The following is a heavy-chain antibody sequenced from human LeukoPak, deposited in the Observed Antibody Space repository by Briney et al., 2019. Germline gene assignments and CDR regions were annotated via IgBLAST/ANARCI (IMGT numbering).Heavy chain of an antibody. D-gene: IGHD2-8*01. CDR1: GYTFTSYY. J-gene: IGHJ4*02. CDR3: AREMGHVLMVDVTAFDY. CDR2: INPSGGST. Sequence: ASVKVSCKASGYTFTSYYMHWVRQAPGQGLEWMGIINPSGGSTSYAQKFQGRVTMTRDTSTSTVYMELSSLRSEDTAVYYCAREMGHVLMVDVTAFDYWGQGTLVTVSS. V-gene: IGHV1-46*01.